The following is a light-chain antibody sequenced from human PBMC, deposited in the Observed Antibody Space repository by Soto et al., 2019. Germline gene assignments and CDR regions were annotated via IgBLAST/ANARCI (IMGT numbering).Light chain of an antibody. J-gene: IGKJ1*01. CDR2: KAS. V-gene: IGKV1-5*03. CDR3: HAPGT. Sequence: DIQMTQSPSTLSASVGDRVTITCRASQSISSWLAWYQQKPGKAPKLLIYKASSLESGVPSSFSGSGSGTEFTLTISSLQPDDVATYYCHAPGTFGQGTKVEIK. CDR1: QSISSW.